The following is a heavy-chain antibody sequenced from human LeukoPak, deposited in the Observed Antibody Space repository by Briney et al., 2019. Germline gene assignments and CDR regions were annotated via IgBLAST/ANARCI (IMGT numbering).Heavy chain of an antibody. CDR2: INSDGSST. Sequence: PGGSLRPSCAASGFTFSSYWMHWVRQAPGKGLVWVSRINSDGSSTSYADSVKGRFTISRDNAKNTLYLQMNSLRAEDTAVYYCAREAVTTSYYYGMDVWGQGTTVTVSS. CDR1: GFTFSSYW. J-gene: IGHJ6*02. D-gene: IGHD4-17*01. CDR3: AREAVTTSYYYGMDV. V-gene: IGHV3-74*01.